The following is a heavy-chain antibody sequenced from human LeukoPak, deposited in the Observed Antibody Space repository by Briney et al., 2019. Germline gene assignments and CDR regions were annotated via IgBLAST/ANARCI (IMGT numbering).Heavy chain of an antibody. Sequence: SETLSLTCTVSGGSISTYYWSWIRQPPGKGLEWIGYIYYSGSTNYNPSLKSRVTVSVDTSKNQFSLKLSSVTAADTAVYYCASGFWGGFDRWGQGTLVTVSS. J-gene: IGHJ4*02. CDR3: ASGFWGGFDR. V-gene: IGHV4-59*08. D-gene: IGHD3-16*01. CDR2: IYYSGST. CDR1: GGSISTYY.